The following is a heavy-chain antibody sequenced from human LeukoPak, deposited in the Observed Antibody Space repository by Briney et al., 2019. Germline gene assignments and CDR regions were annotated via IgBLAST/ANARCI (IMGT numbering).Heavy chain of an antibody. CDR3: ARKLRLGGNWFDP. Sequence: SVKVSCKTSGGTFTSYAITWVRQAPGQGLEWMGKIIPISGTTNYAQKFQGRVTFTADGSTSTAYMELSSLRSEDTALYYCARKLRLGGNWFDPWGQGTLVTVSS. V-gene: IGHV1-69*13. J-gene: IGHJ5*02. CDR1: GGTFTSYA. CDR2: IIPISGTT. D-gene: IGHD1-26*01.